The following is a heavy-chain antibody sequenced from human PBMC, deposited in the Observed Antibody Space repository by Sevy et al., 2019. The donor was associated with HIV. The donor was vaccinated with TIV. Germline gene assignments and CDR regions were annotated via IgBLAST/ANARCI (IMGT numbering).Heavy chain of an antibody. D-gene: IGHD2-2*02. CDR3: ARGYCTTTRCSTSYLEY. CDR2: IIPIFGTP. Sequence: ASVKVSCKASGGIFSNFAINWVRQAPGQGLQWMGGIIPIFGTPNYAQKFQGRVTITADESTSTAYMELSSLRSEDTAVYYCARGYCTTTRCSTSYLEYWGQGTLVTVSS. V-gene: IGHV1-69*13. J-gene: IGHJ4*02. CDR1: GGIFSNFA.